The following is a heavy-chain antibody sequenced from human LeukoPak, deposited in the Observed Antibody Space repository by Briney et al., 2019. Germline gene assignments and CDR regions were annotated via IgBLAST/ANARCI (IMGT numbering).Heavy chain of an antibody. D-gene: IGHD2-21*02. CDR2: IYYSGST. J-gene: IGHJ4*02. CDR3: ASYQGNFDCGGDCYGVFDY. V-gene: IGHV4-61*01. Sequence: SETLSLTCTVSGGSISSGSYYWSWIRQPPGKGLEWIGYIYYSGSTNYNPSLKSRVTISVDTSKNQFSLKLSSVTAADTAVYYCASYQGNFDCGGDCYGVFDYWGQGTLVTVSS. CDR1: GGSISSGSYY.